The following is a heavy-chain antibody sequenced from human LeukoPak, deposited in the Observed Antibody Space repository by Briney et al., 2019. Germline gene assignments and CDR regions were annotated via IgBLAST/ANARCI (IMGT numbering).Heavy chain of an antibody. CDR1: GVSLSGYY. J-gene: IGHJ6*02. V-gene: IGHV4-34*01. CDR2: IHSTGNS. Sequence: SETLSLTCAADGVSLSGYYWNWIRQLPGKGLEWIGNIHSTGNSFCNPSLKSRVTISVDTSKNQFSLKLSSVTAADTAVYYCEKDSHLNVWGHGTTVTVSS. CDR3: EKDSHLNV. D-gene: IGHD2-15*01.